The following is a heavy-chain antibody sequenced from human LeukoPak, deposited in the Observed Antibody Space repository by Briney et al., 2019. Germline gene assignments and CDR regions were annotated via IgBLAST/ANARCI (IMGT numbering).Heavy chain of an antibody. V-gene: IGHV3-30-3*01. CDR1: GFTFSSYA. D-gene: IGHD2-21*01. CDR2: ISYDGSNK. CDR3: ARDFRVVILYYMDV. Sequence: PGGSLRLSCAASGFTFSSYAMHWVRQAPGKGLEWVAVISYDGSNKYYADSVKGRFTISRDNSKNTLYLQMNSLRAEDTAVYYCARDFRVVILYYMDVWGKGTTVTVSS. J-gene: IGHJ6*03.